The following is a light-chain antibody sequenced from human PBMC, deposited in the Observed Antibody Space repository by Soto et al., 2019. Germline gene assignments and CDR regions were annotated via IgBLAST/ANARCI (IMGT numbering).Light chain of an antibody. J-gene: IGKJ4*01. Sequence: DIPLTQSPSFLSASVGDTVTITFRASQGMSTYLTWYQQKPGKVPKLLIRSASTLQSGVPPRFSGGGSGTEFTLTISTLQPDDSGIYYCQQLNGYQLAFGGGTNVEIK. V-gene: IGKV1-9*01. CDR3: QQLNGYQLA. CDR1: QGMSTY. CDR2: SAS.